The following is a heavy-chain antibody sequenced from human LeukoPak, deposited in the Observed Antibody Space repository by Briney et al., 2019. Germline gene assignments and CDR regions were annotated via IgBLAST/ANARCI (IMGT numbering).Heavy chain of an antibody. CDR1: GGSFSGYY. D-gene: IGHD2-2*01. V-gene: IGHV4-34*01. Sequence: SETLSLTCAVYGGSFSGYYWSWLRQPPGKGLEWIGEINHSGSTNYNPSLKSRVTISVDTSKNQFSLKLSSVTAADTAVYYCAISYCSSTSCYFPRKRGFDPWGQGTLVTVS. CDR3: AISYCSSTSCYFPRKRGFDP. CDR2: INHSGST. J-gene: IGHJ5*02.